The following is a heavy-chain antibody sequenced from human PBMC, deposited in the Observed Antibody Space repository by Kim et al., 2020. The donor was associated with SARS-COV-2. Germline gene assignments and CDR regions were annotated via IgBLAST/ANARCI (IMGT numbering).Heavy chain of an antibody. CDR2: FSSGSGGLT. J-gene: IGHJ4*02. CDR1: GFTFINYA. D-gene: IGHD5-12*01. V-gene: IGHV3-23*01. Sequence: GGSLGLSCTASGFTFINYAMSWVRQAPGKGLEWVSAFSSGSGGLTYYADSVKGRFTISRDNSKNTLYLQMNNLRAEDTAVYYCAKDYRSGYSGYDIGDWGQGTLVTVSS. CDR3: AKDYRSGYSGYDIGD.